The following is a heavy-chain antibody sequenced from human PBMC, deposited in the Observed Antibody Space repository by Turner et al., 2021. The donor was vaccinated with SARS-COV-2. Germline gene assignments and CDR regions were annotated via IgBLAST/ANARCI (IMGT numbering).Heavy chain of an antibody. D-gene: IGHD2-21*02. CDR1: GGSMNSNY. Sequence: QVLLQASGPRLVKPLETLSLTCTVSGGSMNSNYWSWIRQAPGKRLEWIGYIYYRGSTNYNPSLESRVTISVDTSRNQFSLNLTSVTAADTAIYYCARETVNNWVDPWGQGTLVTVSS. CDR2: IYYRGST. J-gene: IGHJ5*02. V-gene: IGHV4-59*01. CDR3: ARETVNNWVDP.